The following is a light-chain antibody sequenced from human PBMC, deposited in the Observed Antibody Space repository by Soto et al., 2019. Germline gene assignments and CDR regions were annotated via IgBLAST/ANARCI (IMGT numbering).Light chain of an antibody. CDR1: QGISNY. Sequence: DIQMTQSPSSLSASVGDRVTISCRASQGISNYLAWYQKKPGKVPKLLIYVASTLQSGVPSRFSGSGSGTDFTLAISSLQPEDVATYYCQTYDSAPFTFGGGTKVEIK. CDR2: VAS. CDR3: QTYDSAPFT. J-gene: IGKJ4*01. V-gene: IGKV1-27*01.